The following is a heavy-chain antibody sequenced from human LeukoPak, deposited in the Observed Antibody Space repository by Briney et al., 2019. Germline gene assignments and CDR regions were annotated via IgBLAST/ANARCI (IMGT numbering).Heavy chain of an antibody. J-gene: IGHJ4*02. CDR1: GGSINTYY. D-gene: IGHD3-22*01. CDR2: IYTSGTT. Sequence: PSETLSLTCTVSGGSINTYYWSWIRQPAGKGLEWIGRIYTSGTTNYNPSLKSRVTMSVDTSKNQFSLNLNSLTAADTGVYYCARDRYHGSGYYYPFGYWGQGTLVTVSS. V-gene: IGHV4-4*07. CDR3: ARDRYHGSGYYYPFGY.